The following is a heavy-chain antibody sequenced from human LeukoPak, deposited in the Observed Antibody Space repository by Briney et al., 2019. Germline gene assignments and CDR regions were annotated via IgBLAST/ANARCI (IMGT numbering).Heavy chain of an antibody. CDR3: ASWPVGWYGEDS. J-gene: IGHJ4*02. CDR1: GFTVSSNY. Sequence: GGSLRLSCAASGFTVSSNYMSWIRQAPGKGLEWVSYISSSSSTIYYADSVKGRFTISRDTPKNTLYLQMNSLRVEDTAVYYCASWPVGWYGEDSWGQGTLVTVSS. D-gene: IGHD6-19*01. V-gene: IGHV3-48*01. CDR2: ISSSSSTI.